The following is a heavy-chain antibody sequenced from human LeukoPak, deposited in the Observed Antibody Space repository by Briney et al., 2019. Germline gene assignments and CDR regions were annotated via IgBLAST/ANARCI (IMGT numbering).Heavy chain of an antibody. CDR1: GVTFSSYW. D-gene: IGHD6-6*01. J-gene: IGHJ4*02. V-gene: IGHV3-74*01. CDR3: AKDPPHTHLVGQASDY. CDR2: INSDGRST. Sequence: GGSLRLSCAASGVTFSSYWMHWVRQAPGKGLGWVSRINSDGRSTSYADSVKGRFTISRDNSKNTLYLQMNSLRAEDTAVYYCAKDPPHTHLVGQASDYWGQGTLVTVSS.